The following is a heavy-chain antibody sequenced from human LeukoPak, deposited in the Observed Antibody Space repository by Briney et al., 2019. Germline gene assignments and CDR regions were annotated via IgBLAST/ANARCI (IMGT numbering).Heavy chain of an antibody. Sequence: ASVKVSCKASGYTFTSYDINWVRQATGQGLEWMGWMNPNSGNTGYAQKFQGGVTMTRNTSISTAYMELSSLRSEDTAVYYCATPGWSAERPFDYWGQGTLVTVSS. CDR1: GYTFTSYD. J-gene: IGHJ4*02. D-gene: IGHD6-19*01. CDR2: MNPNSGNT. CDR3: ATPGWSAERPFDY. V-gene: IGHV1-8*01.